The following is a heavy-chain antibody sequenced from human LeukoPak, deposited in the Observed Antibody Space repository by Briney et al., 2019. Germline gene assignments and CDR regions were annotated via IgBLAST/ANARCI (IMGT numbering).Heavy chain of an antibody. CDR3: ARMRIVVVPAAKFRPFYYGMDV. CDR2: IFINGST. Sequence: PSETLSLTCTVSDDSLTSGSHYWSWIRQPAGKGLEWIGRIFINGSTNYNPSLTSRVTISADTSKSQFSLKLTSVTAADAAVYYCARMRIVVVPAAKFRPFYYGMDVWGQGTTVTVSS. J-gene: IGHJ6*02. D-gene: IGHD2-2*01. CDR1: DDSLTSGSHY. V-gene: IGHV4-61*02.